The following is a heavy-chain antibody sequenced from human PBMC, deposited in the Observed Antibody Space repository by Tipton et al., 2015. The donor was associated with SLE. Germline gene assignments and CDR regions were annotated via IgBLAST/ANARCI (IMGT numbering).Heavy chain of an antibody. CDR3: AKAGAGQDSSSWHWEWFDP. Sequence: SLRLSCAASGFTFSSYAMSWVRPAPGKGLEWVSAISGSGGSTYYADSVKGRFTISRVNSKNTLYLQMNSLRAEDTAVYYCAKAGAGQDSSSWHWEWFDPWGQGTLVTVSS. CDR2: ISGSGGST. D-gene: IGHD6-13*01. CDR1: GFTFSSYA. V-gene: IGHV3-23*01. J-gene: IGHJ5*02.